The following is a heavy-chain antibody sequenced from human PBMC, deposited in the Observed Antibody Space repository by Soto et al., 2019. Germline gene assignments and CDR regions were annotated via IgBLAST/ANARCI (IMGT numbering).Heavy chain of an antibody. V-gene: IGHV1-18*04. Sequence: ASVKVSCKASGYTFTSYGISWVRQAPGQGLEWMGWISAYNGNTNYAQKLQGRVTMTTDTSTSTAYMELRSLRSDDTAVYYCARDGNYDSSGYYGDAFDIWGQGTMVTVSS. CDR1: GYTFTSYG. CDR3: ARDGNYDSSGYYGDAFDI. J-gene: IGHJ3*02. CDR2: ISAYNGNT. D-gene: IGHD3-22*01.